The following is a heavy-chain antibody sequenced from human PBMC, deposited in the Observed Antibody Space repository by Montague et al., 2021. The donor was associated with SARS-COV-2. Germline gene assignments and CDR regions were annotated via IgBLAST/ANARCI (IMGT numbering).Heavy chain of an antibody. D-gene: IGHD3-22*01. V-gene: IGHV4-39*01. CDR2: DYGNGGN. Sequence: SETLSLTCSMSGVSVSNDINYWAWIRQPPGKGLEWIGSDYGNGGNYTNPSIPSRLSTSVDTTNRQFSLTLSSVTAADAAIYYCARHVNDYDSRSYVLWGQGALVTVSS. J-gene: IGHJ4*02. CDR3: ARHVNDYDSRSYVL. CDR1: GVSVSNDINY.